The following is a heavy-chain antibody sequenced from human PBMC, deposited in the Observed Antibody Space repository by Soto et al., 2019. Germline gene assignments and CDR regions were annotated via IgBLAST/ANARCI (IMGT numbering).Heavy chain of an antibody. CDR1: GYTFTSYD. CDR3: ARERSAAGTGWFDP. CDR2: MNPNSGNT. J-gene: IGHJ5*02. D-gene: IGHD6-13*01. V-gene: IGHV1-8*01. Sequence: QVQLVQSGAEVKKPGASVKVSCKASGYTFTSYDINWVRQATGQGLEWMGWMNPNSGNTGYAQKFQGRVTMTRNTSMSTAYMELSSLRSEDTAVYYWARERSAAGTGWFDPWGQGTRVTVSS.